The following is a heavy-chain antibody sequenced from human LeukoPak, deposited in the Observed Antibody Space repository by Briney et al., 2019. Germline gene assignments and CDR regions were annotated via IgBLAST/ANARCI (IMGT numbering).Heavy chain of an antibody. V-gene: IGHV1-18*01. J-gene: IGHJ6*02. D-gene: IGHD1-26*01. CDR3: ARDVSGSYWYYYYGMDV. CDR1: GYTFTSYG. Sequence: ASVEVSCKASGYTFTSYGISWVRQAPGQGLEWMGWISAYNGNTNYAQKLQGRVTMTTDTSTSTAYMELRSLRSDDTAVYYCARDVSGSYWYYYYGMDVWGQGTTVTVSS. CDR2: ISAYNGNT.